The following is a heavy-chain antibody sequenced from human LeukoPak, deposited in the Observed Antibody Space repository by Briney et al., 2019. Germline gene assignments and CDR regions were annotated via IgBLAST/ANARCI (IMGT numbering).Heavy chain of an antibody. Sequence: PGGSLRLSCAASGFTFSSYGMHWVRQAPGKGLEWVSYISSSSTTIYYADSVKGRFTISRDNAKNSLFLQMNSLRDEDTAVYYCARDQLGMVRGGPDYWGQGTLVTVSS. D-gene: IGHD3-10*01. CDR1: GFTFSSYG. CDR3: ARDQLGMVRGGPDY. V-gene: IGHV3-48*02. J-gene: IGHJ4*02. CDR2: ISSSSTTI.